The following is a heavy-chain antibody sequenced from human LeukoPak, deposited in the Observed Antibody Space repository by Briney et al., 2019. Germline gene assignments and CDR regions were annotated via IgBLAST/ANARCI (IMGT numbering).Heavy chain of an antibody. J-gene: IGHJ4*02. D-gene: IGHD3-3*01. Sequence: GASVKVSCKASGDTFTSYYMHWVRQAPGQGLEWMGIINPSGGSTSYAQKFQGRVTMTRDTSTSTVYMELSSLRSEDTAVYYCATLAQFYDPLDYWGQGTLVTVSS. CDR2: INPSGGST. CDR3: ATLAQFYDPLDY. V-gene: IGHV1-46*01. CDR1: GDTFTSYY.